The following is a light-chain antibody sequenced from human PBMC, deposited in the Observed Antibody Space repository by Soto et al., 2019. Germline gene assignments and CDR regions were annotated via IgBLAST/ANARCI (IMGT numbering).Light chain of an antibody. CDR3: QQYGSSPYT. Sequence: DIVLTQSPGTLSLSPGERAALSCRASQNIYNNYLAWYQQKPGQAPSLLIYGASSRTTGIPDRFSGSGSGTDFTLTISRLEPEDVAVYFCQQYGSSPYTFGRGAKLEIK. CDR1: QNIYNNY. J-gene: IGKJ2*01. V-gene: IGKV3-20*01. CDR2: GAS.